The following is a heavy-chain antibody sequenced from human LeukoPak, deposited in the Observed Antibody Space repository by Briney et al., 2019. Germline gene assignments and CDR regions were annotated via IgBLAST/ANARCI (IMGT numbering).Heavy chain of an antibody. J-gene: IGHJ5*02. CDR1: GFTFSSYA. CDR3: ARPYYGSGSYYNVASYWFDP. Sequence: GGSLRLSCAASGFTFSSYAMSWVRQAPGKGLEWVAVISYDGSNKYYADSVKGRFTISRDNSKNTLYLQMNSLRAEDTAVYYCARPYYGSGSYYNVASYWFDPWGQGTLVTVSS. V-gene: IGHV3-30-3*01. CDR2: ISYDGSNK. D-gene: IGHD3-10*01.